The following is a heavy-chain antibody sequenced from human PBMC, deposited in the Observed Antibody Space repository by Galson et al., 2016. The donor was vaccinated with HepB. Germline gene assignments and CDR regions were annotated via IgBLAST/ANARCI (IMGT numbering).Heavy chain of an antibody. CDR1: GFTFSRYD. CDR3: TRGSYSSDWYRTSAYDFGMDV. D-gene: IGHD6-19*01. CDR2: IYTAGDT. V-gene: IGHV3-13*01. J-gene: IGHJ6*04. Sequence: SLRLSCAASGFTFSRYDMHWVRQAPGKGLEWVSTIYTAGDTNYPGSVKGRFIVSRENDKNSPYLHMNSLRAGDTAVYYCTRGSYSSDWYRTSAYDFGMDVWGRGTPVTVSS.